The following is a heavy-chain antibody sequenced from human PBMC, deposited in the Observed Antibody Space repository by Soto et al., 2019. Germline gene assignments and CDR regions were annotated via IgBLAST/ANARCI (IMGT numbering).Heavy chain of an antibody. CDR2: INAGNGNT. CDR3: ATEDCISTPCCPDY. Sequence: GASVKVSCKASGYTFTSYAMHWVRQAPGQRLEWMGWINAGNGNTKYSQKFQGRVTVTTDTSTNTAYMELRSLRSDDTAVYYCATEDCISTPCCPDYWGKGTPVPVSS. V-gene: IGHV1-3*01. D-gene: IGHD2-2*01. CDR1: GYTFTSYA. J-gene: IGHJ4*02.